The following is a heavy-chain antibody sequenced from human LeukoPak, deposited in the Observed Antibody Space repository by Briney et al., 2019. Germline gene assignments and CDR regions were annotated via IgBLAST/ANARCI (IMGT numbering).Heavy chain of an antibody. CDR3: ARGYCSSTSCPQNY. CDR1: GYTFTGYY. D-gene: IGHD2-2*01. J-gene: IGHJ4*02. Sequence: ASVKVTCKASGYTFTGYYMHWVRQAPGQGLDWMGWINPNSGGTNYAQNFQGRVTMTRDTSISTAYMELSRLRSDDTAVYYCARGYCSSTSCPQNYWGQGTLVTVSS. CDR2: INPNSGGT. V-gene: IGHV1-2*02.